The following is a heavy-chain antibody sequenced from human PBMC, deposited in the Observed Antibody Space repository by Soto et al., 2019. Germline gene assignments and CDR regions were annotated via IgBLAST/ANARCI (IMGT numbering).Heavy chain of an antibody. J-gene: IGHJ5*02. CDR2: ISGSGGST. CDR1: GFTFSSYA. Sequence: PGGSLRLSCAASGFTFSSYAMSWVRQAPGKGLEWVSAISGSGGSTYYADSVKGRFTISRDNSKNTLYLQMNSLRAEDTAVYYCASGDSSGWYGGFDPWGQGTLVTVSS. V-gene: IGHV3-23*01. D-gene: IGHD6-19*01. CDR3: ASGDSSGWYGGFDP.